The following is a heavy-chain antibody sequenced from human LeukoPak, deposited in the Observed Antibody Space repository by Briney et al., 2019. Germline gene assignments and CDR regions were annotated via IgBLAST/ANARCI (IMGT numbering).Heavy chain of an antibody. V-gene: IGHV1-46*01. D-gene: IGHD6-13*01. CDR2: IDPSGGST. Sequence: ASVKVSCKASGYTFTSYYMHWERQAPGQGLEWMGIIDPSGGSTSYAQKFQGRVTMTRDTSTSAVYMEVSSLRSEDTAVYYCARDNTAAGPFDYWGQGTLVTVSS. CDR1: GYTFTSYY. J-gene: IGHJ4*02. CDR3: ARDNTAAGPFDY.